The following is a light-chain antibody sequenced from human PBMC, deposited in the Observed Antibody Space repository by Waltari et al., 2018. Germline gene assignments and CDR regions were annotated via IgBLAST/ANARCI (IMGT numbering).Light chain of an antibody. CDR3: QQYYSTPYS. Sequence: DIVMTQSPDSLAVSLGERATINCKSSQSVLYSANNKNCLGWDQQKPGQPPKLLIYWASTRESGVPDRFSGSGSGTDFTLTISSLQAEDVAVYYCQQYYSTPYSFGQGTKLEIK. J-gene: IGKJ2*03. CDR1: QSVLYSANNKNC. CDR2: WAS. V-gene: IGKV4-1*01.